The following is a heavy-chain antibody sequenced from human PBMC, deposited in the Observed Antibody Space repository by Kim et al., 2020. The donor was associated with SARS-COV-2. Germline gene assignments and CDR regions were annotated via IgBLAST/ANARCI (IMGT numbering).Heavy chain of an antibody. Sequence: PGDSVPRYSPSFQGQVTISADKSISTAYLQWSSLKASDTAMYYCARIGDYWGQGTLVTVSS. D-gene: IGHD2-15*01. CDR2: PGDSVP. CDR3: ARIGDY. V-gene: IGHV5-51*01. J-gene: IGHJ4*02.